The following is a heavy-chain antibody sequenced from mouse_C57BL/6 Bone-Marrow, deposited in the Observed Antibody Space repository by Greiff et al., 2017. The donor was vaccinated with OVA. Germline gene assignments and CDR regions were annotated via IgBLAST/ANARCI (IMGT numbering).Heavy chain of an antibody. CDR3: ARDGIRSFDY. CDR1: GYTFTSYW. V-gene: IGHV1-69*01. D-gene: IGHD1-2*01. Sequence: QVQLQQPGAELVMPGASVKLSCKASGYTFTSYWMHWVKQRPGQGLEWIGEIDPSDSYTNYNQKFKGKSTLTVDKSSSTAYMQLSSLTSEDSAVYYCARDGIRSFDYWGQGTTLTVSS. J-gene: IGHJ2*01. CDR2: IDPSDSYT.